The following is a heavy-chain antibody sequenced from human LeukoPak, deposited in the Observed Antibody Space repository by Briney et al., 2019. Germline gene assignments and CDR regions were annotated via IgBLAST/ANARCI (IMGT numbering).Heavy chain of an antibody. CDR1: GFTLSSDW. V-gene: IGHV3-53*01. CDR3: ARGETLDH. Sequence: GGSLRLSCVVSGFTLSSDWMSWVRQAPGKGLEWVSVIYSGGSTYYADSVKGRFTISRDNSKNTLYLQMNSLRAEDTAVYYCARGETLDHWGQGTLVTVSS. CDR2: IYSGGST. J-gene: IGHJ4*02.